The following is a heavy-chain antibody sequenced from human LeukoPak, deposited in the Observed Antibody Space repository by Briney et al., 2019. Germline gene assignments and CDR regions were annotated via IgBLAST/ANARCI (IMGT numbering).Heavy chain of an antibody. D-gene: IGHD3-22*01. J-gene: IGHJ4*02. CDR2: IIPIFGTA. CDR1: GGTFSSYA. V-gene: IGHV1-69*01. Sequence: ASVKVSCKASGGTFSSYAISWVRQAPGQGLEWMGGIIPIFGTANYAQKFQGRVTITADESTSTAYMELSSLRSEDTAVYYCARPDYYDSSGYYSSFDYWGQGALVTVSP. CDR3: ARPDYYDSSGYYSSFDY.